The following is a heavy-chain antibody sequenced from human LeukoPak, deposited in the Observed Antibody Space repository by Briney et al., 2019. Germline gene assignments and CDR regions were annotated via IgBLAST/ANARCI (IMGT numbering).Heavy chain of an antibody. CDR1: SESFSGYY. V-gene: IGHV4-34*01. J-gene: IGHJ6*03. CDR2: INHSGST. D-gene: IGHD3-10*01. Sequence: SETLSLTCAVYSESFSGYYWSWIRQPPGKGLEWIGEINHSGSTNYNPSLKSRVTISVDTSKNQFSLKLSSVTAADTAVYYCARAGVVRGVIANYYYYMDVWGKGTTVTVSS. CDR3: ARAGVVRGVIANYYYYMDV.